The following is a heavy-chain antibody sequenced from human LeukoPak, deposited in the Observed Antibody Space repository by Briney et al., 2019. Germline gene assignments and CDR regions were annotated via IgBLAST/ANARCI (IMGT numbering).Heavy chain of an antibody. V-gene: IGHV4-59*01. CDR2: IYYSGST. J-gene: IGHJ4*02. CDR1: GGSISSYY. CDR3: ARAGSVKAAAGTLGY. D-gene: IGHD6-13*01. Sequence: PSETLSLTCTVSGGSISSYYWSWIRQPPGKGLEWIGYIYYSGSTNYNPSLKSRVTISVDTSKNQFSLKLSSVTAADTAVYYCARAGSVKAAAGTLGYWGQGTLVTVSS.